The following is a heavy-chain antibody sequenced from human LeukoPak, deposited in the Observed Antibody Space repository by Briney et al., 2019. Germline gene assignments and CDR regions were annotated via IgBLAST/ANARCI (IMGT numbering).Heavy chain of an antibody. CDR1: GGSSSGYY. J-gene: IGHJ4*02. CDR2: INHSGST. Sequence: SETLSLTCAVYGGSSSGYYWSWIRQPPGKGLEWIGEINHSGSTNYNPSLKSRVTKSVDTSKNQFSLKLRSVTAVDTAVYYCARVPPEGGWYRLDYWGQGTLVTVSS. D-gene: IGHD6-19*01. V-gene: IGHV4-34*01. CDR3: ARVPPEGGWYRLDY.